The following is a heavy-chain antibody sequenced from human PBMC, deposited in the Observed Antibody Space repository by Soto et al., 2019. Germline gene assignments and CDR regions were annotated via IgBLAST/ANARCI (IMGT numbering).Heavy chain of an antibody. J-gene: IGHJ4*02. CDR3: AQGRAEWAYFDY. D-gene: IGHD1-26*01. V-gene: IGHV2-5*02. Sequence: QITLRESGPTLVKPTQTLTLTCTFSGFSLSSDEVSVSWIRQPPGKAPEWLALIYWDDDKRYRPSLKNRVTITKDTSKNQVVLTMTNMTPVDTATYYCAQGRAEWAYFDYWGQGTLVTVCS. CDR2: IYWDDDK. CDR1: GFSLSSDEVS.